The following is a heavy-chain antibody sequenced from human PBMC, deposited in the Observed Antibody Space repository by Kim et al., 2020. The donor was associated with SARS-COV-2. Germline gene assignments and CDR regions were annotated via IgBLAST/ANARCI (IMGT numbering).Heavy chain of an antibody. CDR1: GGSISSISYY. CDR2: IYYSGST. CDR3: AIGYCSGGSCSYLGYFDL. D-gene: IGHD2-15*01. V-gene: IGHV4-39*01. J-gene: IGHJ2*01. Sequence: SETLSLTCTVSGGSISSISYYWGWIRQPPGKGLEWIGSIYYSGSTYYNPSLKSRVTIPVDTSKNQFSLKLSSVTAADTAVYYCAIGYCSGGSCSYLGYFDLWGRGTLVTVSS.